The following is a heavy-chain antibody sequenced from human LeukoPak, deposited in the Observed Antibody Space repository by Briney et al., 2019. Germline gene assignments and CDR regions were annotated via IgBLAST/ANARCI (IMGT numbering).Heavy chain of an antibody. J-gene: IGHJ5*02. CDR2: ISGSGGST. V-gene: IGHV3-23*01. CDR1: GFTFSSYA. D-gene: IGHD4-17*01. Sequence: GGSLRLSCAASGFTFSSYAMSWVRQAPGKGLEWVSAISGSGGSTYYADSVKGRFTISRDNSKNSLYLQMNSLRTEDTALYYCAKPYTTTVTTGWFDPWGQGTLVTVSS. CDR3: AKPYTTTVTTGWFDP.